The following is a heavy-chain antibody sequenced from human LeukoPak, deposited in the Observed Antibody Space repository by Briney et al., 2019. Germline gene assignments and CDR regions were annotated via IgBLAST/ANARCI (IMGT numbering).Heavy chain of an antibody. CDR3: ACSVTTQFQGDY. D-gene: IGHD4-17*01. Sequence: ASVKVSCKASGYTFTSYAMHWVRQAPGQRLEWMGWINAGNGNTKYSQKFQGRVTITRDTSASTAYMELSSLRSEDTAVYYCACSVTTQFQGDYWGQGTLVTDSS. CDR1: GYTFTSYA. V-gene: IGHV1-3*01. J-gene: IGHJ4*02. CDR2: INAGNGNT.